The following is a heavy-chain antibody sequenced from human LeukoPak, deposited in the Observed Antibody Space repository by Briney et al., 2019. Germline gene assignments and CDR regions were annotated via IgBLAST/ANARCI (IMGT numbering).Heavy chain of an antibody. V-gene: IGHV4-38-2*01. D-gene: IGHD3-3*01. J-gene: IGHJ3*02. Sequence: PSETLSLTCAVSGYSISSGYHWGWIQQPPGKGLEWIGYIHHSGTTDYNPSLKSRVIILVDTTKNQFSLKVGSLTAADTAVYYCARRLGVITRDAYDIWGQGTMVIVSS. CDR2: IHHSGTT. CDR1: GYSISSGYH. CDR3: ARRLGVITRDAYDI.